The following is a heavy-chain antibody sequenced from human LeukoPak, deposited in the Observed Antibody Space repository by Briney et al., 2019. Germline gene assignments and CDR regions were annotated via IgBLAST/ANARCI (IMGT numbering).Heavy chain of an antibody. Sequence: GGSLRLSCAASGFTFSSYAMSWVRQAPGKGLEWVSVISGSGGNTYYADSVKGRFTISRDNSKNTLYLQLNSLRAEDTAVYYCARPYSSTWAYFDYWGQGTLVTVSS. CDR3: ARPYSSTWAYFDY. CDR1: GFTFSSYA. D-gene: IGHD6-13*01. V-gene: IGHV3-23*01. J-gene: IGHJ4*02. CDR2: ISGSGGNT.